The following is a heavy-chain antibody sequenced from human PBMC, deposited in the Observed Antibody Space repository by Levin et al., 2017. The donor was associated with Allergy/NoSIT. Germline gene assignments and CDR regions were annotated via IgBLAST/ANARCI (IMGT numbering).Heavy chain of an antibody. CDR1: GFTFSSYW. D-gene: IGHD2-15*01. CDR2: INSDGSST. Sequence: GGSLRLSCAASGFTFSSYWMHWVRQAPGKGLVWVSRINSDGSSTSYADSVKGRFTISRDNAKNTLYLQMNSLRAEDTAVYYCARRVKGYCSGGSCYFDYWGQGTLVTVSS. J-gene: IGHJ4*02. V-gene: IGHV3-74*01. CDR3: ARRVKGYCSGGSCYFDY.